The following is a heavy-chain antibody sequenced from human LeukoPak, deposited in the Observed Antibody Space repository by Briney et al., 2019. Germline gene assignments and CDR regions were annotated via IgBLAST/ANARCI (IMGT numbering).Heavy chain of an antibody. D-gene: IGHD3-10*01. Sequence: PSETLSLTCAVYGGSFSGYYWSWIRQPPGKGLEWIGEINHSGSTNYNPSLKSRVTLSVDTSKNQFSLKLSSVTAADTAVYYCARGKAYYGSGSYYNEADYWGQGTLVTVSS. V-gene: IGHV4-34*01. CDR1: GGSFSGYY. CDR2: INHSGST. CDR3: ARGKAYYGSGSYYNEADY. J-gene: IGHJ4*02.